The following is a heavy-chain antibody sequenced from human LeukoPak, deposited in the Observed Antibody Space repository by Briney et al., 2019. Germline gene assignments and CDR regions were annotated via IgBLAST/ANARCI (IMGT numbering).Heavy chain of an antibody. V-gene: IGHV3-30*18. J-gene: IGHJ4*02. CDR1: GFTFSSYG. CDR3: AKAWYYYGSGSYGFDY. Sequence: GGSLRLSCAASGFTFSSYGMPWVRQAPGKGLEGGAVISYDGSNKYSADSVKGRFTISRDNSKNTLYLQMNSLRAEDTAVYYCAKAWYYYGSGSYGFDYWGQGALVTVSS. D-gene: IGHD3-10*01. CDR2: ISYDGSNK.